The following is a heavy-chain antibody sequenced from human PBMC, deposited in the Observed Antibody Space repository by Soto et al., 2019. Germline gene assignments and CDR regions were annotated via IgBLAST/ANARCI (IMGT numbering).Heavy chain of an antibody. J-gene: IGHJ4*02. CDR1: GFTFSGSA. CDR3: TSQLWFGELQLDY. Sequence: EVQLVESGGGLVQPGGSLKLSCAASGFTFSGSAMHWVRQASGKGLEWVGRIRSKANSYATAYAASVKGRFTISRDDSKNTAYLQMNSLKTEDTAVYYCTSQLWFGELQLDYWCQGTLVTVSS. D-gene: IGHD3-10*01. V-gene: IGHV3-73*01. CDR2: IRSKANSYAT.